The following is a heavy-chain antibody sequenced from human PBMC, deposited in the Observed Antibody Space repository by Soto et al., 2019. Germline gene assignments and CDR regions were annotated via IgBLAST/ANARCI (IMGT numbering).Heavy chain of an antibody. CDR2: ISGSGAMT. CDR3: AKNFGYSYGYDMGDT. D-gene: IGHD5-18*01. CDR1: GFTFDSYA. J-gene: IGHJ5*02. Sequence: GGSLRLSCAASGFTFDSYAMTWVRLTPGKGLEWVSTISGSGAMTYHADSVKGRFTVSRDNSRNTLYLQMNGLSAEDTAIYYCAKNFGYSYGYDMGDTWGQGTLVTVSS. V-gene: IGHV3-23*01.